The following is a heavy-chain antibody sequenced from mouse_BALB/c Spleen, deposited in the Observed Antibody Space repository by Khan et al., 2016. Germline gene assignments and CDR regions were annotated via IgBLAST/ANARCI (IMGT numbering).Heavy chain of an antibody. CDR2: ISYSGST. CDR3: ARSMITTGFAY. V-gene: IGHV3-2*02. CDR1: GYSITSDYA. D-gene: IGHD2-4*01. J-gene: IGHJ3*01. Sequence: EVKLEVSGPGLVKPSQSLSLTCTVTGYSITSDYAWNWIRQFPGNKLEWMGYISYSGSTSYNPSLKSRISITRDTSKNQFFLQLNSVTTEDTATSYCARSMITTGFAYWGQGTLVTVSA.